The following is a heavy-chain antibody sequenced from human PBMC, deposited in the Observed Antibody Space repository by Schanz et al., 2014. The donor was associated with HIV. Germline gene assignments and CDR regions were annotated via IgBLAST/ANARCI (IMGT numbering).Heavy chain of an antibody. CDR1: GFTLSSYG. J-gene: IGHJ6*02. CDR3: ARDGAMAFSLGMDV. V-gene: IGHV3-30*03. Sequence: QVQLVESGGGVVQPGRSLRLSCAVSGFTLSSYGMHWVRQAPGKGLEWVAVISYDGSSKYYAVSVKGRFTISRDNSKNTLYLQMNSLRAEDTAMYYCARDGAMAFSLGMDVWGPGTSVTVSS. CDR2: ISYDGSSK. D-gene: IGHD2-2*01.